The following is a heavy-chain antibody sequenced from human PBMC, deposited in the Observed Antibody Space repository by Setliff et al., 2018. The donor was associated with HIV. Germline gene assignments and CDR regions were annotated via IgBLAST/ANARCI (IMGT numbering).Heavy chain of an antibody. J-gene: IGHJ4*02. V-gene: IGHV5-51*01. CDR2: IYPGDSDT. CDR1: GYNFATSW. Sequence: PGESLKISCLASGYNFATSWVAWVRQMPGKGLEWMGIIYPGDSDTRYSPSFQGQVTISADKSISTAYLQWSSLKASDTAMYYCVRSASGFDYWGQGTLVTVSS. CDR3: VRSASGFDY. D-gene: IGHD6-6*01.